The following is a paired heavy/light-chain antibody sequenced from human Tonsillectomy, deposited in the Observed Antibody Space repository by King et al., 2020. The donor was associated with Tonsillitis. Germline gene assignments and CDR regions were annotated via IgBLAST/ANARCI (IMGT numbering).Heavy chain of an antibody. V-gene: IGHV1-69*06. J-gene: IGHJ4*02. D-gene: IGHD2-15*01. CDR1: GDTFRDYS. CDR3: ATASNVYCQGRICYFDS. CDR2: IIPIFGKA. Sequence: QVRLVQSGAEVRKPGSSVKVPCQTSGDTFRDYSINWVRQAPGHALEWMGRIIPIFGKADYAQKFQGRVTITADRSTSIAYMELTGLSADDTAVYYCATASNVYCQGRICYFDSWGQGTLVTVSS.
Light chain of an antibody. CDR2: EAS. J-gene: IGKJ2*01. CDR3: QQSDALPFT. V-gene: IGKV1-39*01. CDR1: QSIGSH. Sequence: DIQMTQSPSSLAASVGDRVTISCRASQSIGSHLNWYQQKPGKAPNVVIYEASGLQSGVPARFSGGGSGTDFTLTISSLQPEDFATYYCQQSDALPFTFGQGTKVEI.